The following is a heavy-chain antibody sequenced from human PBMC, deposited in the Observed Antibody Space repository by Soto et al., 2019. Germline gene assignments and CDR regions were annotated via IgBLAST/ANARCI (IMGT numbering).Heavy chain of an antibody. CDR2: IYTSGST. V-gene: IGHV4-4*07. CDR3: ARVGTTGDYYYYGMDV. CDR1: RGSISSYY. Sequence: PSETLSLTCTVSRGSISSYYWSWIRQPAGKGLEWIGRIYTSGSTNYNPSLKSRVTMSVDTSKNQFSLKLSSVTAADTAVYYCARVGTTGDYYYYGMDVWGQGTTVTVSS. J-gene: IGHJ6*02. D-gene: IGHD7-27*01.